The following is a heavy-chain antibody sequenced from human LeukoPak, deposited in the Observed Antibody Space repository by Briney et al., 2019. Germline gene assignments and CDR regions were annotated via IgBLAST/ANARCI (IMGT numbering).Heavy chain of an antibody. Sequence: ASVKVSRKASGYTFTSYYIHWVRQAPGQGLEWMGFINPSGGSTSYAQKFQDRVTMTRDMSTSTVYIELSSLRSEDTALYYCARNVQSGFDYWGQGTLVTVSS. CDR2: INPSGGST. CDR3: ARNVQSGFDY. CDR1: GYTFTSYY. J-gene: IGHJ4*02. V-gene: IGHV1-46*01. D-gene: IGHD3-10*01.